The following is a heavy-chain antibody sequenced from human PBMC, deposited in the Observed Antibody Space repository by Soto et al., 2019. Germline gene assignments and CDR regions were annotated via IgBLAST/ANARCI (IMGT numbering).Heavy chain of an antibody. CDR3: ARAHVVSYYYYYMDV. Sequence: ETLSLTCTVSGGSISSYYWSWIRQPPGKGLEWIGYIYYSGSTNYNPSLKSQVTISVDTSKNQFSLKLSSVTAADTAVYYCARAHVVSYYYYYMDVWGKGTTVTVSS. CDR2: IYYSGST. D-gene: IGHD6-6*01. CDR1: GGSISSYY. V-gene: IGHV4-59*01. J-gene: IGHJ6*03.